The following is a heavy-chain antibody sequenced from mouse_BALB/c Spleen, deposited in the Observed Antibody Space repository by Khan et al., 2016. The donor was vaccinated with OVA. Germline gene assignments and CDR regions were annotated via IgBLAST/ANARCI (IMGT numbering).Heavy chain of an antibody. Sequence: QVRLQQSGAELAKPGASVKMSCSASGYTFTTYWMHWVKQRPGQGLEWIGYINPSTGYTEYNQKFKDKATLTADESSSTAYMQLNSLTSEDSAVYYSARRGLYSIFSYWGQGTLVTVSA. D-gene: IGHD2-5*01. CDR2: INPSTGYT. V-gene: IGHV1-7*01. CDR3: ARRGLYSIFSY. J-gene: IGHJ3*01. CDR1: GYTFTTYW.